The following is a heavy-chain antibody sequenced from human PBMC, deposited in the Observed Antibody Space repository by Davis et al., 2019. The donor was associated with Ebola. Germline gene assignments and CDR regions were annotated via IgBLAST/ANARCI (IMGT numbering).Heavy chain of an antibody. V-gene: IGHV3-23*01. D-gene: IGHD3-3*01. Sequence: GESLKISCAASGFTFSSYAMNWVRQVPGKGLEWVSSITRSGAGAYYADSVKGRCTISRDNSKNTLYLQMNSLRAEDTAVYYCARAHLRFLEWLLLGGWFDPWGQGTLVTVSS. CDR1: GFTFSSYA. CDR2: ITRSGAGA. CDR3: ARAHLRFLEWLLLGGWFDP. J-gene: IGHJ5*02.